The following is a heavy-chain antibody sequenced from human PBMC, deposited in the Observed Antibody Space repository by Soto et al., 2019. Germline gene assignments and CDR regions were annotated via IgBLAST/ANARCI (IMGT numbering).Heavy chain of an antibody. CDR1: GFSFSSYA. D-gene: IGHD5-12*01. CDR3: AKGSIEYSASVDH. V-gene: IGHV3-23*01. Sequence: EVQLLESGGDLVQPGGSLRLACAASGFSFSSYAMVWVRQAPGKGLEWVPVISARGGSSYFADSVKGRFTISRDNSKNVLSLEMDRLRADDAGTVFCAKGSIEYSASVDHRGQGTRVLVSS. CDR2: ISARGGSS. J-gene: IGHJ4*02.